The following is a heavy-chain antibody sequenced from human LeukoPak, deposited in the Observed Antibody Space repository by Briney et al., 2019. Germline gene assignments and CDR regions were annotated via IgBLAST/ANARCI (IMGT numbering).Heavy chain of an antibody. V-gene: IGHV3-23*01. J-gene: IGHJ4*02. CDR1: GFTFSSYA. D-gene: IGHD3-10*01. CDR2: ISGSGGST. Sequence: GGSLRLSCAASGFTFSSYAMGWVRQGPGKGLEWVSGISGSGGSTYYADSVKGRFTISRDNSKNTLYLQMNSLRAEDTAVYYCAKDYITMVRGVMYYFDYWGQGTLVTVSS. CDR3: AKDYITMVRGVMYYFDY.